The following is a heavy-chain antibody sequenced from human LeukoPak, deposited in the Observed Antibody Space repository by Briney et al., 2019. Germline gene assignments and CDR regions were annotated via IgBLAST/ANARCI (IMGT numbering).Heavy chain of an antibody. V-gene: IGHV3-15*01. J-gene: IGHJ4*02. D-gene: IGHD3-3*01. Sequence: GGSLRLSCAASGFTFSNAWMSWVRQAPGKGLEWVGRIKSKTDGGTTDFAAPVKGRFTISRDDSKNTLYLQMNSLKTEDTAVYYCTTETYYDFWSGYYTSREFDYWGQGTLVTVSS. CDR1: GFTFSNAW. CDR2: IKSKTDGGTT. CDR3: TTETYYDFWSGYYTSREFDY.